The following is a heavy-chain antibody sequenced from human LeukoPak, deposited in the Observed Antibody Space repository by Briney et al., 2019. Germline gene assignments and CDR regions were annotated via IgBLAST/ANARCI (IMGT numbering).Heavy chain of an antibody. D-gene: IGHD4-17*01. J-gene: IGHJ4*02. CDR1: GGSISSSSYY. Sequence: SETLSLTCTVSGGSISSSSYYWGWIRQPPGKGLEWIGSIYYSGSTYYNPSLKSRVTISVDTSKNQFSLKLSSVTAADTAVYYCASWGSYGDYVKAVYWGQGTLVTVSS. V-gene: IGHV4-39*01. CDR2: IYYSGST. CDR3: ASWGSYGDYVKAVY.